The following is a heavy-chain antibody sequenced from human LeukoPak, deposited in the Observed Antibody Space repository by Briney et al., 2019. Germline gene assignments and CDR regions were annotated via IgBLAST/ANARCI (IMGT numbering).Heavy chain of an antibody. D-gene: IGHD2-15*01. CDR3: AKGGYCRGGSCYHHYFVY. J-gene: IGHJ4*02. Sequence: PGGSLRLSCAASGFTFSSYAMSWVRQAPGKGLEWVSAISGSGGSTYYADSVKGRFTISRDNSKNTLYLQMNSLRAEDTAVYYCAKGGYCRGGSCYHHYFVYGGQGTLVTVSS. CDR1: GFTFSSYA. CDR2: ISGSGGST. V-gene: IGHV3-23*01.